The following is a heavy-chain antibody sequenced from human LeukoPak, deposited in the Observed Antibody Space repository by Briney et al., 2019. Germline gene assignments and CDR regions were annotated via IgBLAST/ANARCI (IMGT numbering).Heavy chain of an antibody. Sequence: LRPDPGKELEWVAGISSGDRTFHAESVKGRFTISRDKSKDTLYLQMNSLRAEDTAVYYCAKDATASPYFHWFDYWGQGTQVIVSS. J-gene: IGHJ4*02. CDR2: ISSGDRT. V-gene: IGHV3-23*01. CDR3: AKDATASPYFHWFDY. D-gene: IGHD3-9*01.